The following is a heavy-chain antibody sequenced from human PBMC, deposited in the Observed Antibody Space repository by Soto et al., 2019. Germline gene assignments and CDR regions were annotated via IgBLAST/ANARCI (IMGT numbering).Heavy chain of an antibody. J-gene: IGHJ6*02. CDR3: ARDGEYCISTSCYVGYYYGMDV. Sequence: GSLRLSWAASGFTFSSYAMHWVRQAPGKGLEWVAVISYDGSNKYYADSVKGRFTISRDNSKNTLYLQMNSLRAEDTAVYYCARDGEYCISTSCYVGYYYGMDVWGQGTTVTVSS. V-gene: IGHV3-30-3*01. CDR2: ISYDGSNK. CDR1: GFTFSSYA. D-gene: IGHD2-2*01.